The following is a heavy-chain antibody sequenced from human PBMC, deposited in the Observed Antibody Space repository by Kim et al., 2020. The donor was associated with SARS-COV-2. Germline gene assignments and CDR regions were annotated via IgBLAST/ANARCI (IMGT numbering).Heavy chain of an antibody. CDR3: ARDISGSLPDWFDP. V-gene: IGHV3-21*01. CDR1: GFTFSSYS. D-gene: IGHD1-26*01. CDR2: ISSSSSYI. Sequence: GGSLRLSCAASGFTFSSYSMNWVRQAPGKGLEWVSSISSSSSYIYYADSVKGRFTISRDNAKNSLYLQMNSLRAEDTAVYYCARDISGSLPDWFDPWGQGTLVTVSS. J-gene: IGHJ5*02.